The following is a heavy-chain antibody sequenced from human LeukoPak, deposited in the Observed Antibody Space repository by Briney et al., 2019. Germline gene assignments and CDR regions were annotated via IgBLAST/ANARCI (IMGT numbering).Heavy chain of an antibody. Sequence: PGGSLRLSCEASGFTFRSYGMHWVRQAPGKGLEWVALIRNDGSDKYYADSVKGRFTISRDNAKNSLYLQMNSLRAEDTAVYYCAELGITMIGGVWGKGTTVTISS. J-gene: IGHJ6*04. CDR1: GFTFRSYG. CDR3: AELGITMIGGV. V-gene: IGHV3-30*02. CDR2: IRNDGSDK. D-gene: IGHD3-10*02.